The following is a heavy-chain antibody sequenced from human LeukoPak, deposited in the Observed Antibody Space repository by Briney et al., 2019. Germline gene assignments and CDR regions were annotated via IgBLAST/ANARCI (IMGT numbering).Heavy chain of an antibody. J-gene: IGHJ4*02. D-gene: IGHD1-1*01. CDR1: GFTFSYHD. Sequence: PGGSLRLSCAASGFTFSYHDMHWVRRAPGKGLEWVALIRYDGGDRHYADSAKGRSSISRDNSNNTLEMHMNSLRPDDTAIYYCVRTLSSNTGRTYFDLWGLGTLVSVSS. CDR3: VRTLSSNTGRTYFDL. CDR2: IRYDGGDR. V-gene: IGHV3-30*02.